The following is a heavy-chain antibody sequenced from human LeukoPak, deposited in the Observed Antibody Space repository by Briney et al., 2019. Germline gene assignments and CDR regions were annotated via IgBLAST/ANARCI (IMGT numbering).Heavy chain of an antibody. CDR2: INHSGST. J-gene: IGHJ6*03. V-gene: IGHV4-34*01. CDR3: ARVPIAVAGENYYYYCYMDV. D-gene: IGHD6-19*01. CDR1: GGSISSDY. Sequence: SETLSLTCTVSGGSISSDYWSWIRQPPGKGLEWIGGINHSGSTNYNPSLKSRVTISVDTSKNQFSLKLSSVTAADTAVYYCARVPIAVAGENYYYYCYMDVWGKGTTVTVSS.